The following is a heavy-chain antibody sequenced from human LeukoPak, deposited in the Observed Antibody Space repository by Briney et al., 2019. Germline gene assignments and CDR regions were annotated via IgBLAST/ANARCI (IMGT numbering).Heavy chain of an antibody. D-gene: IGHD5-24*01. V-gene: IGHV1-46*01. CDR3: ARGGRGRGLQLAYYFDY. CDR2: INPSGGST. CDR1: GYTFTSYY. Sequence: ASVKVSCKASGYTFTSYYMHWVRQAPGQGLEWMGIINPSGGSTSYAQKFQGRVTMTRDTSTSTVYMELSSLRSEDTAVYHCARGGRGRGLQLAYYFDYWGQGTLVTVSS. J-gene: IGHJ4*02.